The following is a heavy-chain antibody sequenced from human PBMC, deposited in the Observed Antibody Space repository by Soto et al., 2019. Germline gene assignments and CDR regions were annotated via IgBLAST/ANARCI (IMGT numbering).Heavy chain of an antibody. CDR1: GYTFTGYY. Sequence: ASVKVSCKASGYTFTGYYVHWVREAPGQGLEWMGWINPETGATSYAQKFQGRVTLSRDTSINTAYLELSSLRFADAAVYFCARERYQVISDGMDVWGQGTTVTVSS. CDR3: ARERYQVISDGMDV. J-gene: IGHJ6*02. V-gene: IGHV1-2*02. D-gene: IGHD2-2*01. CDR2: INPETGAT.